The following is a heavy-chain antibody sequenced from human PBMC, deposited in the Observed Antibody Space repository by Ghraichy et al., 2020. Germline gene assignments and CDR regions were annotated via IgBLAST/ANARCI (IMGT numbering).Heavy chain of an antibody. CDR1: GGSFSGYY. Sequence: SETLSLTCAVYGGSFSGYYWRWIRQPPGKGLEWIGEINHSGSTNYNPSLKSRVTISVDTSKNQFSLKLSSVTAADTAVYYCARGHGLGDSGDTVGRPTDYFDYGGQGTLVTVSS. D-gene: IGHD4-23*01. V-gene: IGHV4-34*01. J-gene: IGHJ4*02. CDR3: ARGHGLGDSGDTVGRPTDYFDY. CDR2: INHSGST.